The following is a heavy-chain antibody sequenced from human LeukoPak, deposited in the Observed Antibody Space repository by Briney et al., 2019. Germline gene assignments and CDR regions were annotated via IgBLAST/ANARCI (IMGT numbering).Heavy chain of an antibody. V-gene: IGHV4-34*01. D-gene: IGHD1-26*01. J-gene: IGHJ4*02. CDR2: INHSGST. CDR3: VRARIVGAYFDY. CDR1: GGSISSYY. Sequence: SETLSLTCTVSGGSISSYYWSWIRQPPGKGLEWIGEINHSGSTNYNPSLKSRVTISVDTSKNQFSLKLSSVTAADTAVYYCVRARIVGAYFDYWGQGTLVTVSS.